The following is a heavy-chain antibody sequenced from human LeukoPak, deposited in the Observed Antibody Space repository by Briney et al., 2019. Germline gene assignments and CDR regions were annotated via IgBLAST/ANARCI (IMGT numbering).Heavy chain of an antibody. CDR3: AEEYCSGTSCYQVNY. D-gene: IGHD2-2*01. V-gene: IGHV3-23*01. CDR1: GFTFSSSA. CDR2: ISGSGGST. J-gene: IGHJ4*02. Sequence: GGSLRLSCAVSGFTFSSSAMSWVRQAPGKGLEWVSAISGSGGSTYYADSVKGRFTISRDNSKNTLYLQMNSLRAEDTAVYYCAEEYCSGTSCYQVNYWGQGTLVTVSS.